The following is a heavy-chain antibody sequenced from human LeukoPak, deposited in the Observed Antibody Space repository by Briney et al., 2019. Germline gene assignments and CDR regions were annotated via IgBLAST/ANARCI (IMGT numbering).Heavy chain of an antibody. CDR1: GYTFTGHF. V-gene: IGHV1-2*02. D-gene: IGHD3-3*01. CDR3: ARREWSGYYAVY. CDR2: INPNGGDT. Sequence: GASVKVSCKAPGYTFTGHFIHWVRQAPGQGLEWMGWINPNGGDTKYAQKFQGRVTMTRDTSISTAYMELTRLRSDDTAVYYCARREWSGYYAVYWGQGTLVTVSS. J-gene: IGHJ4*02.